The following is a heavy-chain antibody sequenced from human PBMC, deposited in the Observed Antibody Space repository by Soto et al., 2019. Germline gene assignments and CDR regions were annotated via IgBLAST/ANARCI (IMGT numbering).Heavy chain of an antibody. CDR3: AKDLNYDSSGYIFYYYYYYGMDV. D-gene: IGHD3-22*01. V-gene: IGHV3-23*01. J-gene: IGHJ6*02. Sequence: GGSLRLSCAASGFTFSSYAMSWVRQAPGKGLEWVSAISGSGGSTYYADSVKGRFTISRDNSKNKLYLQMNSLRAEDTAVYYCAKDLNYDSSGYIFYYYYYYGMDVWGQGTTVTVSS. CDR2: ISGSGGST. CDR1: GFTFSSYA.